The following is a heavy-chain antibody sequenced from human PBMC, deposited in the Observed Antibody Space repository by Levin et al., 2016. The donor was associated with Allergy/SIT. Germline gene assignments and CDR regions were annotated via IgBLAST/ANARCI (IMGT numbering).Heavy chain of an antibody. Sequence: GESLKISCAASGFTFSDHYMDWVRQAPGKGLEWVGRIKSEDGGGTTDYAAPVEGRFTISRDDSRNTLYLQMNSLKGEDTAVYYCATHSEWRFYHWGQGTLVTVSS. CDR3: ATHSEWRFYH. J-gene: IGHJ1*01. D-gene: IGHD3-3*01. CDR2: IKSEDGGGTT. CDR1: GFTFSDHY. V-gene: IGHV3-15*01.